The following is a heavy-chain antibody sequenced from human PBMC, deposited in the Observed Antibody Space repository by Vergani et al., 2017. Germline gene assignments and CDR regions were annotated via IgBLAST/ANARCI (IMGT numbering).Heavy chain of an antibody. J-gene: IGHJ4*02. Sequence: QVQLQESGPGLVKPSETLSLTCTVSGGSISSYYWSWIRQPPGKGLEWIGCIYYSGSTNYNPSLKSRVTISVDTSKNQFSLKLSSVTAADTAVYYCARVDYGDYGLFDYWGQGTLVTVSS. CDR3: ARVDYGDYGLFDY. V-gene: IGHV4-59*01. D-gene: IGHD4-17*01. CDR1: GGSISSYY. CDR2: IYYSGST.